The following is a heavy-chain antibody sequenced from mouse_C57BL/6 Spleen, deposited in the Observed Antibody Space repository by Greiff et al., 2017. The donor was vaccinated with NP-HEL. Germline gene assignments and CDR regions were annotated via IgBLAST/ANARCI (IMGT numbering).Heavy chain of an antibody. CDR1: GYTFTSYD. J-gene: IGHJ4*01. D-gene: IGHD1-1*01. Sequence: QVQLQQSGPELVKPGASVKLSCKASGYTFTSYDINWVKQRPGQGLEWIGWIYPRDGSTKYNEKFKGKATLTVDTSSSTAYMELHSLTSEDSAVYFCARSFITTPRGGWYAMDYWGQGTSVTVSS. CDR3: ARSFITTPRGGWYAMDY. V-gene: IGHV1-85*01. CDR2: IYPRDGST.